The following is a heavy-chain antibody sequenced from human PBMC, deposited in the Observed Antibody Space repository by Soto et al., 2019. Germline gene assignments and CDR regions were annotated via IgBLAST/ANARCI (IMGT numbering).Heavy chain of an antibody. V-gene: IGHV5-51*01. CDR1: GYTFTSYY. J-gene: IGHJ3*02. D-gene: IGHD6-13*01. CDR3: ARLLGISSWYLDI. Sequence: EMQLVQSGAEVKKPGESLLVSCKGSGYTFTSYYVGWVRLMPGKGLEWMGIIDPGDSDTRYSPSFQGRVTISADKSINTVYLQWSRPKASDTAIYYCARLLGISSWYLDIWGQGTMVTVSS. CDR2: IDPGDSDT.